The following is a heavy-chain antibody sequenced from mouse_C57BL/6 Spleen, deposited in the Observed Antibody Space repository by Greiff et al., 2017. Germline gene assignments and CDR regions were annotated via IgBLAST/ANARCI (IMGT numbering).Heavy chain of an antibody. CDR3: TTVVATDAMDY. D-gene: IGHD1-1*01. V-gene: IGHV1-7*01. CDR2: INPSSGYT. CDR1: GYTFTSYW. Sequence: QVQLKESGAELAKPGASVKLSCKASGYTFTSYWMHWVKQRPGQGLEWIGYINPSSGYTKYNQKFKDKATLTADKSSSTAYMQLSSLTYEDSAVYYCTTVVATDAMDYWGQGTSVTVSS. J-gene: IGHJ4*01.